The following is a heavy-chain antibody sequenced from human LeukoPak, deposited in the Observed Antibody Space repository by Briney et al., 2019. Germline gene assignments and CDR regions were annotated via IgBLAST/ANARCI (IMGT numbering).Heavy chain of an antibody. Sequence: GASVKVSCKASGGTFSSYAISWVRQAPGQGLEWMGGIILIFGTANYAQKFQGRVTITADESTSTAYMELSSLRSEDTAVYYCAREAGRATAYYFDSWGQRTLITVSS. CDR3: AREAGRATAYYFDS. J-gene: IGHJ4*02. CDR1: GGTFSSYA. CDR2: IILIFGTA. V-gene: IGHV1-69*13. D-gene: IGHD3-10*01.